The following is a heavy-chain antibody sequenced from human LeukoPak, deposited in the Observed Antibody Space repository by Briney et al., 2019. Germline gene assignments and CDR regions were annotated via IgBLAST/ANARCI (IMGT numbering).Heavy chain of an antibody. CDR2: IYYSGST. CDR3: ASRNFGMVTD. J-gene: IGHJ4*02. CDR1: GGSISSSSYY. Sequence: SETLSLTCTVSGGSISSSSYYWGWIRQPPGKGLEWIGSIYYSGSTYYNPSLKSRVTISVDTSKNQFSLKLSSVTAADTAVYYCASRNFGMVTDWGQGTLVTVSS. V-gene: IGHV4-39*07. D-gene: IGHD3-3*01.